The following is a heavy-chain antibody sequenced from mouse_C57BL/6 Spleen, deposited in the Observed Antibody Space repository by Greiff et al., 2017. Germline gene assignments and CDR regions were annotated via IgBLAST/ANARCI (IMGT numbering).Heavy chain of an antibody. CDR3: ARGITGKDY. J-gene: IGHJ2*01. Sequence: VHLVESGAELVRPGTSVKVSCKASGYAFTNYLIEWVKQRPGQGLEWIGVINPGSGGTNYNEKFKGKATLTADKSSSTAYMQLSSLTSEDSAVYFCARGITGKDYWGQGTTLTVSS. V-gene: IGHV1-54*01. CDR1: GYAFTNYL. CDR2: INPGSGGT. D-gene: IGHD4-1*01.